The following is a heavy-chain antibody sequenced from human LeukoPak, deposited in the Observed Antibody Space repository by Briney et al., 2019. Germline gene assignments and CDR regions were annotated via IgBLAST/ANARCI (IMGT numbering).Heavy chain of an antibody. V-gene: IGHV4-34*01. D-gene: IGHD3-22*01. CDR1: GGSFSGYY. J-gene: IGHJ4*02. CDR2: INHSGST. CDR3: ARTRRYYDSSGYYYVPWDY. Sequence: SETLSLTCAVYGGSFSGYYWNWIRQPPGKGLEWIGEINHSGSTNYNPSLKSRVTMSVDTSKNHFSLKLNSVTAADTAVYYCARTRRYYDSSGYYYVPWDYWGQGTLATVSS.